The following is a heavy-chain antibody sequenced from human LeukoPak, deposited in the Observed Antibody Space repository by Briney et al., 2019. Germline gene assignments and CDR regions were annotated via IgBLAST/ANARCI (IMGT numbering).Heavy chain of an antibody. CDR3: ARVRGRAGILSYYDNSRQMGRYYVDN. Sequence: SETLSLTCSVSGDSIGSYYWSWIRQPPGKGLEWIGYIVYSGSTKYNPSLKSRVTMSVDTSKNQFSLKLTSVTAADTAVYYCARVRGRAGILSYYDNSRQMGRYYVDNWGQGILVSVSS. CDR2: IVYSGST. J-gene: IGHJ4*02. D-gene: IGHD1-26*01. CDR1: GDSIGSYY. V-gene: IGHV4-59*01.